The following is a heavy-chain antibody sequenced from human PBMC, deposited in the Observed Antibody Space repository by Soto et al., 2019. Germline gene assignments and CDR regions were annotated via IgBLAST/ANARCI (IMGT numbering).Heavy chain of an antibody. Sequence: ESGGGLVKPGGSLRLSCAASGFTFSSYSMNWVRQAPGKGLEWVSSISSSGSFIYYADSVKGRFTISRDNAKNSLYLQVNSLRAEDTAVYYCARGTVEMATIDYWGQGTLVTVSS. CDR1: GFTFSSYS. CDR2: ISSSGSFI. J-gene: IGHJ4*02. V-gene: IGHV3-21*01. D-gene: IGHD4-17*01. CDR3: ARGTVEMATIDY.